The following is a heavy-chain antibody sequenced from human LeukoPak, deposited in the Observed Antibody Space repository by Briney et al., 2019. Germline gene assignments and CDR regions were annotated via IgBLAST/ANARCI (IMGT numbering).Heavy chain of an antibody. CDR1: GYTFINNW. V-gene: IGHV1-46*01. CDR2: INPTGTTT. J-gene: IGHJ5*02. Sequence: ASVTVSCKASGYTFINNWMHWVRQAPGQGLEWVGLINPTGTTTLYAQKFQGRVTLTRDMSTSTDYMELRSLKSEDTAVYYCARDSSVGDIAWWFDPWGQGTLVTVSS. D-gene: IGHD3-10*01. CDR3: ARDSSVGDIAWWFDP.